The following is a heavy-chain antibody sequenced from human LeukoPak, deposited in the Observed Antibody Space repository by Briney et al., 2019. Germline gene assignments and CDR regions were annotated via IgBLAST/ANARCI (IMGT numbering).Heavy chain of an antibody. Sequence: ASVKVSCKASGYTFTSYGISWVRQAPGQGLGWMGWISAYNGNTNYAQKLQGRVTMTTDTSTSTAYMELKSLRSDDTAVYYCARGGISSSTTSSHDYWGQGTLVTVSS. CDR2: ISAYNGNT. D-gene: IGHD6-6*01. CDR1: GYTFTSYG. CDR3: ARGGISSSTTSSHDY. J-gene: IGHJ4*02. V-gene: IGHV1-18*01.